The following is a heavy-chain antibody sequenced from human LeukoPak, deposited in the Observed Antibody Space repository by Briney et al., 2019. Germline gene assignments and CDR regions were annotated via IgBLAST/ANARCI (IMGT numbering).Heavy chain of an antibody. V-gene: IGHV3-23*01. J-gene: IGHJ4*02. CDR3: AKAGLIQWLGDY. CDR1: GFTFSSYA. CDR2: IGGSGGST. Sequence: PGGSLRLSCAASGFTFSSYAMSWVRQAPGKGLEWVSAIGGSGGSTYYADSVKGRFTISRDNSKNTLYLQMNSLRAEDTAVYYCAKAGLIQWLGDYWGQGTLVTVSS. D-gene: IGHD6-19*01.